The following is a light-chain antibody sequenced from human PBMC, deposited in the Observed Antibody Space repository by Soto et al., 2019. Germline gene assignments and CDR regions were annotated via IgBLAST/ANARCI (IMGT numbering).Light chain of an antibody. J-gene: IGKJ4*01. Sequence: EIVMTQSPATLSVSPGERATLSCRASQSVSSNLAWYQQKPGQAPRLLIYGASTRATGIPARFSGSGSGTVFPLTISSLQSEDFAVYYCQQYNNWPLTFGGGTKVEIK. CDR1: QSVSSN. CDR2: GAS. V-gene: IGKV3-15*01. CDR3: QQYNNWPLT.